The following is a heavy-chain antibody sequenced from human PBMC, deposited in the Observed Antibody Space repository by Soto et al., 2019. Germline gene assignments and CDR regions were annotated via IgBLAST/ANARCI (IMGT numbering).Heavy chain of an antibody. J-gene: IGHJ6*02. V-gene: IGHV3-23*01. CDR2: ISNSGGST. CDR1: GFTFSSYA. CDR3: AKDSSSWSYYYYGMDV. D-gene: IGHD6-13*01. Sequence: GGSLRLSCAASGFTFSSYAMSWARQAPGKGLEWVSSISNSGGSTYHADSVKGRFTISRDNSKNTLYLQMNSLRAEDTAVYYCAKDSSSWSYYYYGMDVWGQGTTVTVSS.